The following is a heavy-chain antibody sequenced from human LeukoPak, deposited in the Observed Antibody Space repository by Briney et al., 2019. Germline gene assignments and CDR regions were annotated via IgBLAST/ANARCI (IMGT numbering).Heavy chain of an antibody. J-gene: IGHJ4*02. Sequence: GGSLRLSCAASGFILSSSEMNWVRQAPGKGLEWVSVIYSGGSTYYADSVKGRFTISRDNSKNTLYLQMNSLRAEDTAVYYCVASHPYDFWSGYPNWGQGTLVTVSS. D-gene: IGHD3-3*01. CDR3: VASHPYDFWSGYPN. CDR1: GFILSSSE. V-gene: IGHV3-66*01. CDR2: IYSGGST.